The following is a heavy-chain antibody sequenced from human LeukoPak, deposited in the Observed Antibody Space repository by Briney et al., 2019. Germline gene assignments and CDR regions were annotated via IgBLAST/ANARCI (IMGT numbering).Heavy chain of an antibody. J-gene: IGHJ4*02. CDR3: AKAWPDTYYYDSTGYYYLDY. CDR1: GFTFSHYA. CDR2: IFYDGSIA. V-gene: IGHV3-30*04. D-gene: IGHD3-22*01. Sequence: GGSLRLSCAASGFTFSHYAMHWVRQAPGKGLEWVAVIFYDGSIAYYADSVKGRFTISRDNSKNTLYLQMNSLRPEDTAVYYCAKAWPDTYYYDSTGYYYLDYWGQGTLVTVSS.